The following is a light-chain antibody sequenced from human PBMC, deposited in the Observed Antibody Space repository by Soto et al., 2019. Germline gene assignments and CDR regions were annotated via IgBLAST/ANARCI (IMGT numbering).Light chain of an antibody. CDR1: QSVSSW. CDR2: KAS. Sequence: DIQMTQSPSTLSASLGDRVTIACRASQSVSSWLAWYQQKPGKAPKLLMYKASTLESGVPSRFSGSGFGTEFTLTISSLQPDDFATYYCQQYDTYWTFGQGTKVEIK. J-gene: IGKJ1*01. V-gene: IGKV1-5*03. CDR3: QQYDTYWT.